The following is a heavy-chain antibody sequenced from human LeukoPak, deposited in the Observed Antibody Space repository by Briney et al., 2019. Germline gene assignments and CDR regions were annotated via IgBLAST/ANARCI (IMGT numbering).Heavy chain of an antibody. CDR1: GYTFTGYY. V-gene: IGHV1-2*02. Sequence: GASVKVSCKASGYTFTGYYMHWVRQAPGQGLEWMGWINPNSGGTNYAQKFQGRVTMTRDTSISTAYMELSRLRSDDTAVYYCARGGVWDAYIWGSYRYYYYVDVWGKGTTVTVSS. CDR3: ARGGVWDAYIWGSYRYYYYVDV. CDR2: INPNSGGT. J-gene: IGHJ6*03. D-gene: IGHD3-16*02.